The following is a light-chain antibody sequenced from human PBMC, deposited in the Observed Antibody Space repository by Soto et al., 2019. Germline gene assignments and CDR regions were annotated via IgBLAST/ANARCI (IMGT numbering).Light chain of an antibody. J-gene: IGKJ1*01. CDR3: QHYNSYSEA. V-gene: IGKV1-5*03. Sequence: DIQMTQSPSTLSGSVGDRVTITCRASQNIERWQAWYQQKPGKAPKLLIYKASTLKSGAPSRFSGSGSGTEFTLTISSLQPDDFATYYCQHYNSYSEAFGQGTKVDIK. CDR2: KAS. CDR1: QNIERW.